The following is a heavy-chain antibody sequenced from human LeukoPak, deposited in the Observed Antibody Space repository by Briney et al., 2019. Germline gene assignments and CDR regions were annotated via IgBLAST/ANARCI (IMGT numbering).Heavy chain of an antibody. Sequence: PSETLSLTCAVSGYSISSGYYWGWIRQPPGEGLEWIGSIYHSGSTYYNPSLMSRVTISVDTSKNQFSLKLSSVTAADTAVYYCASSTIFGVVMPDYWGQGTLVTVSS. CDR2: IYHSGST. J-gene: IGHJ4*02. CDR3: ASSTIFGVVMPDY. CDR1: GYSISSGYY. V-gene: IGHV4-38-2*01. D-gene: IGHD3-3*01.